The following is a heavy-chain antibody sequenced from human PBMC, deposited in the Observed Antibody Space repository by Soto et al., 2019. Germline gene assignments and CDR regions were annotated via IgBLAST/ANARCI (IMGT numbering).Heavy chain of an antibody. J-gene: IGHJ4*02. CDR3: ACWGHIVRVAPSVFAR. CDR1: GFPFTNYW. D-gene: IGHD2-8*02. CDR2: ISPDGSDV. V-gene: IGHV3-74*01. Sequence: GGSLRLSCAASGFPFTNYWMNWVRQTPGKGLMWVSRISPDGSDVGYADSVEGRFTVSRDNAKNTLYLQMHSLRAEDTVMFYCACWGHIVRVAPSVFARGGQGTRVPVSS.